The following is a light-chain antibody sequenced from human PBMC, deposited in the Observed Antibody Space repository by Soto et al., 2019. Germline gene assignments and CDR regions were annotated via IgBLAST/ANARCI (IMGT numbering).Light chain of an antibody. V-gene: IGKV3-20*01. CDR1: QTVRNNY. CDR3: QQYNQWPPWT. CDR2: DAS. Sequence: EFVLTQSPGTLSLSPGERATLSCRASQTVRNNYLAWYQQKPGQAPRLLIYDASSRATGIPDRFSGGGSGTDFTLTISRLEPEDFAVYYCQQYNQWPPWTFGQGTKVDIK. J-gene: IGKJ1*01.